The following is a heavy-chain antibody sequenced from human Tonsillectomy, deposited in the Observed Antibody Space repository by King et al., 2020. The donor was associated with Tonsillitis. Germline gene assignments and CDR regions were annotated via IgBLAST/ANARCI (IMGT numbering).Heavy chain of an antibody. D-gene: IGHD1-1*01. CDR1: GFRLSDYW. Sequence: EVQLVESGGGLVQPGGSLRLSCVASGFRLSDYWMIWVRQAPGKGPEWVANIKQDGSENNYVDSVKGRFTISRDNGENSLYLQMHSLRPEDTAVYYCARGCKWNCYYYYGMDVWGQGTTVTVSS. V-gene: IGHV3-7*03. CDR3: ARGCKWNCYYYYGMDV. J-gene: IGHJ6*02. CDR2: IKQDGSEN.